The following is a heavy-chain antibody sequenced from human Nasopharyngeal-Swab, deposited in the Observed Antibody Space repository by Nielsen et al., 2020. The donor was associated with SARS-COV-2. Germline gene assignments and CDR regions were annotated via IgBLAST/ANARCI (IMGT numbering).Heavy chain of an antibody. V-gene: IGHV5-10-1*01. CDR2: IDPSDSYT. CDR3: ARHKAAEGNYYDSSGYGINYYYYGMDV. Sequence: VRQMPGKGLVWVGRIDPSDSYTNYSPSFQGHVTISADKSISTAYLQWSSLKASDTAMYYCARHKAAEGNYYDSSGYGINYYYYGMDVWGQGTTVTVSS. J-gene: IGHJ6*02. D-gene: IGHD3-22*01.